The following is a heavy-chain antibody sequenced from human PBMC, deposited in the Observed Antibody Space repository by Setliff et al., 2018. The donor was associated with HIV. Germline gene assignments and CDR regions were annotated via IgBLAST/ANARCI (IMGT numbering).Heavy chain of an antibody. D-gene: IGHD4-17*01. CDR3: AAHDYGDWYYFDY. Sequence: PGGSLRLSCAASGFTVSDNYMTWVRQAPGKGLEWVSVIYSGGRTFYADSVKGRFTISRDNSKNTLYLQMNSLRAEDTAVYYCAAHDYGDWYYFDYWGQGTLVTVSS. V-gene: IGHV3-53*01. CDR2: IYSGGRT. J-gene: IGHJ4*02. CDR1: GFTVSDNY.